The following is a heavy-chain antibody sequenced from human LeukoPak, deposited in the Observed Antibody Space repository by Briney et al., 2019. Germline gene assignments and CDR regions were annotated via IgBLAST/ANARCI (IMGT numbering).Heavy chain of an antibody. CDR3: ARDRTQQQLPPTMDS. V-gene: IGHV1-69*13. D-gene: IGHD6-13*01. J-gene: IGHJ4*02. Sequence: SVKVSCKASGGTFSSYAISWVRQAPGQGLKWMGGIIPIFGTANYAQKFQGRVTITADESTSTAYMELSSLRSEDTAVYYCARDRTQQQLPPTMDSWGQGTLVTVSS. CDR2: IIPIFGTA. CDR1: GGTFSSYA.